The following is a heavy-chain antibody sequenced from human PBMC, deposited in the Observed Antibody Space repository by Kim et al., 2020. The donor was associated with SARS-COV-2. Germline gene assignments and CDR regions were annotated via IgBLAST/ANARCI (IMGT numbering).Heavy chain of an antibody. CDR3: ARGPTRNSFDY. CDR2: IYYSGST. J-gene: IGHJ4*02. CDR1: SGSFSYYY. V-gene: IGHV4-59*13. Sequence: SETLSLNCTVSSGSFSYYYWSWVRQPPGKALEWIGHIYYSGSTNYNPSLESRVTISLDTSKNHFSLKLTSVTDADTAVYYCARGPTRNSFDYWDQGSLVT.